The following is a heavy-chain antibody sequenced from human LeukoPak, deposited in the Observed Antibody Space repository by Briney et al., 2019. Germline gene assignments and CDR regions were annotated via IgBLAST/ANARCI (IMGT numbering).Heavy chain of an antibody. Sequence: SETLSLTCAVYGGSFSGYYWSWIRQPPGKGLEWIGEINHSGSTNYNPSLKSRVTISVDTSKNQFSLKLSSVTAADTAVYYCARSVHQWLSPNFDYWGQGPLVTASP. CDR1: GGSFSGYY. V-gene: IGHV4-34*01. J-gene: IGHJ4*02. CDR2: INHSGST. D-gene: IGHD5-12*01. CDR3: ARSVHQWLSPNFDY.